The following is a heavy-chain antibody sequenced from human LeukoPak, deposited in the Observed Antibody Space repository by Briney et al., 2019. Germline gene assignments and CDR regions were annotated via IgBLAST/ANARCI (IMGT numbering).Heavy chain of an antibody. J-gene: IGHJ4*02. Sequence: GGSLRLSCAASGFTFSMYAMSWVRQAPGKGLEWVSAISGSGISTYYADSVKGRFTISRDNSKNTLSLQMNSLRAEDTPLYYCAKDRIPTCGWESDSWGQGTLVTASS. CDR3: AKDRIPTCGWESDS. V-gene: IGHV3-23*01. CDR2: ISGSGIST. CDR1: GFTFSMYA. D-gene: IGHD2-21*01.